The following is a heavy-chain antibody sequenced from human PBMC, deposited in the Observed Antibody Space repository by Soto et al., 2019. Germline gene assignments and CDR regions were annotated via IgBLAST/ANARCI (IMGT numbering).Heavy chain of an antibody. CDR3: ARTYGSGSYYRPDFDY. V-gene: IGHV4-30-4*01. D-gene: IGHD3-10*01. J-gene: IGHJ4*02. CDR2: IYYSGST. Sequence: QVQLQESGPGLVKPSQTLSLTCTVSGGSISSGDYYWSWIRQPPGKGLEWIGYIYYSGSTYYNPSLKRRVTISVDTSKNQFSLKLSSVTAADTAVYYCARTYGSGSYYRPDFDYWGQGTLVTVSS. CDR1: GGSISSGDYY.